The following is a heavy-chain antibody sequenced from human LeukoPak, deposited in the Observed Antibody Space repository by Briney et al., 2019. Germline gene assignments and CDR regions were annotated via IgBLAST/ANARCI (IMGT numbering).Heavy chain of an antibody. V-gene: IGHV4-59*01. CDR3: ARAVEGGYSSSSWGYYYYMDV. CDR1: GGSISYYY. CDR2: IYYSGST. Sequence: SETLSLTCTVSGGSISYYYWSWIRQPPGKGLEWIGYIYYSGSTTYNPSLKSRVTISVDTSKNQFSLKLSSVTAADTAVYYCARAVEGGYSSSSWGYYYYMDVWGKGTTVTVSS. D-gene: IGHD6-6*01. J-gene: IGHJ6*03.